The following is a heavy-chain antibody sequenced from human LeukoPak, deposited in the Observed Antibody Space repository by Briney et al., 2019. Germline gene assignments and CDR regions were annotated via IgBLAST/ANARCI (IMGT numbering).Heavy chain of an antibody. CDR1: GLAFSAYA. CDR3: ARVYYGSGSYYNTIDY. D-gene: IGHD3-10*01. J-gene: IGHJ4*02. Sequence: GGSLRLSCAASGLAFSAYAMNWVRQAPGKGLEWISYITARSRTVFYADSVKGRFTISRDNARSSLYLQINSLRAEDTAVYYCARVYYGSGSYYNTIDYWGQGTLVTVSS. V-gene: IGHV3-48*01. CDR2: ITARSRTV.